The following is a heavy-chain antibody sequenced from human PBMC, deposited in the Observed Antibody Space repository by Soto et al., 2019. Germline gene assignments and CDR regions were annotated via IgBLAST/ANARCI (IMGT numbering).Heavy chain of an antibody. D-gene: IGHD6-19*01. V-gene: IGHV3-7*03. J-gene: IGHJ6*02. CDR3: AREVSSGWNTLYYYYYYGMDV. Sequence: GGSLRLSCAASGFTFSSYWMSWVRQALGKGLEWVANIKQDGSEKYYVDSVKGRFTISRDNAKNSLYLQMNSLRAEDTAVYYCAREVSSGWNTLYYYYYYGMDVWGQGTTVTVSS. CDR1: GFTFSSYW. CDR2: IKQDGSEK.